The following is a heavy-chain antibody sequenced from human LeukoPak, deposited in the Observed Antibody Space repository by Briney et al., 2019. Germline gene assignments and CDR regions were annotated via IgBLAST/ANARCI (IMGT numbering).Heavy chain of an antibody. CDR2: FDPEDGET. J-gene: IGHJ3*02. D-gene: IGHD6-19*01. CDR3: SGWSDAFDI. Sequence: ASVKVSCKVSGYTLTELSMHCVRQAPGKGLEWMGGFDPEDGETIYAQKFQGRVTMTEETSTDTAYMELSSLRSDDTAVYYCSGWSDAFDIWGQGTMVTVSS. CDR1: GYTLTELS. V-gene: IGHV1-24*01.